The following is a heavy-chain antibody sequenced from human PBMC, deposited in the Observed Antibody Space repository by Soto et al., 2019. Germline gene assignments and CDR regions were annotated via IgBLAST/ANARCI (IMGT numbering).Heavy chain of an antibody. V-gene: IGHV1-69*06. Sequence: SVKVSCKASGGTFSSYAISWVRQAPGQGLEWMGGIIPIFGTANYAQKFQGRVTITADKSTSTAYMELSSLRSEDTAVYYCAREWDIVATIQERAALSEDYYYGMDVWGQGTTVTVSS. CDR2: IIPIFGTA. CDR1: GGTFSSYA. D-gene: IGHD5-12*01. J-gene: IGHJ6*02. CDR3: AREWDIVATIQERAALSEDYYYGMDV.